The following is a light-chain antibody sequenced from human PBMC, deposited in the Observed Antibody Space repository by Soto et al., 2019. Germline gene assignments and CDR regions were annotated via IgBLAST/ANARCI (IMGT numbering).Light chain of an antibody. Sequence: DIQLTQSPSTLCASVGDRVTMSCRASQSVSAWLAWYQQKPGKAPKFLMYDVSTLESGVPLRFRGSGSGTEFTLTINRLQPDDFETYYCQQYNSHSETFGQGTKVDIK. V-gene: IGKV1-5*01. CDR1: QSVSAW. CDR3: QQYNSHSET. CDR2: DVS. J-gene: IGKJ1*01.